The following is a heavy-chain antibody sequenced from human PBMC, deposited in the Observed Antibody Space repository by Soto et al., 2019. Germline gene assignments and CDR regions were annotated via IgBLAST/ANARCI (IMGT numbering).Heavy chain of an antibody. CDR1: GFTFSSYA. CDR2: ISYDGSNK. V-gene: IGHV3-30-3*01. Sequence: QVQLVESGGGVVQPGRSLRLSCAASGFTFSSYAMHWVRQAPGKGLEWVAVISYDGSNKYYADSVKGRFTISRDNSNNTLYLQMNSLRAEDTAVYYCAREWVHSSSYYFDYWGQGTLVTVSS. CDR3: AREWVHSSSYYFDY. D-gene: IGHD6-6*01. J-gene: IGHJ4*02.